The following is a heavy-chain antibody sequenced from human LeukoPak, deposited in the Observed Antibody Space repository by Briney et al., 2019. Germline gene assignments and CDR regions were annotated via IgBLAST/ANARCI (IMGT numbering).Heavy chain of an antibody. CDR3: AAVFGSGYYYYFDY. J-gene: IGHJ4*02. Sequence: ASVKVSCKASGYTFTRYYVDWVRQAPGQGLEWMGMINPSGGSTNYAQKFQGRVTITRDMSTSTAYMELSSLRSEDTAVYYCAAVFGSGYYYYFDYWGRGTLVTVSS. CDR2: INPSGGST. D-gene: IGHD3-22*01. CDR1: GYTFTRYY. V-gene: IGHV1-46*01.